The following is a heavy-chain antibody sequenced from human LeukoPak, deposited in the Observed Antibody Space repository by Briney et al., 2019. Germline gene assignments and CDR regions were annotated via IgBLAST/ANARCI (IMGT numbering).Heavy chain of an antibody. CDR2: ISWNSGSI. J-gene: IGHJ4*02. CDR3: AKGSYYYDSSGSSH. V-gene: IGHV3-9*01. Sequence: PGRSLRLSCAASGFTFDDYAMHWVRQAPGKGLEWVSGISWNSGSIGYADSVKGRFTISRDNAKNSLYLQMNSLRAEDTALYYCAKGSYYYDSSGSSHWGQGTLVTVSS. CDR1: GFTFDDYA. D-gene: IGHD3-22*01.